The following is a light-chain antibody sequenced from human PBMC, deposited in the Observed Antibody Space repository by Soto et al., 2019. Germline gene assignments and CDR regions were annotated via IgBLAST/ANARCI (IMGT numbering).Light chain of an antibody. CDR3: AAWDDSLNV. CDR2: RNN. Sequence: QSVLTQPPSASGTPGQRVTISCSGSSSNIGSNYVYWYQQLPGTAPKLLIYRNNQRPSGVPDRLSGSKSGTSASPAISGLRSEDEADYYCAAWDDSLNVFGGGTKLTVL. J-gene: IGLJ2*01. V-gene: IGLV1-47*01. CDR1: SSNIGSNY.